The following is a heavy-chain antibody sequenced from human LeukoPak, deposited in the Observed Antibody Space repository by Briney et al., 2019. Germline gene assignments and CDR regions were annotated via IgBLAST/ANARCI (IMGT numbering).Heavy chain of an antibody. CDR2: INSDASST. CDR1: GFTFSSYW. CDR3: ARDRDDSSGYEFDY. D-gene: IGHD3-22*01. J-gene: IGHJ4*02. Sequence: GGSLRLSCAASGFTFSSYWMHWVRQAPGKGLVWVSRINSDASSTSYADSVKGRVTISRDNAKNTLYLQMNSLRAEDTAVYYCARDRDDSSGYEFDYWGQGTLVTVSS. V-gene: IGHV3-74*01.